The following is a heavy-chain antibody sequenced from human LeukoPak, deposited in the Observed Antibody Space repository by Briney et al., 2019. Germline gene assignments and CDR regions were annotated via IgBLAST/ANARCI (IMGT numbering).Heavy chain of an antibody. J-gene: IGHJ4*02. CDR1: GGSFSGYY. Sequence: PSETLPLTCAVYGGSFSGYYWSWIRQPPGKGLEWIGEINHSGSTNYNPSLKSRVTISVDTSKNQFSLKLSSVTAADTAVYYCARRELGIYYFDYWGQGTLVTVSS. D-gene: IGHD7-27*01. CDR3: ARRELGIYYFDY. V-gene: IGHV4-34*01. CDR2: INHSGST.